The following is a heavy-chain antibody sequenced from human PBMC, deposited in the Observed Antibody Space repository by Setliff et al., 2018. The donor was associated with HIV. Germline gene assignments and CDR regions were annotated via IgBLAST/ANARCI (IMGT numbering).Heavy chain of an antibody. Sequence: GGSLRLSCAASGFPFSSYSMNWFRQPPGKGLEWVAYISGSSGSIYYTDSVKGRFTVSRDNAKDSLYLQMNSLRVEDAAVYYSVGDASPDSEDGGYSAGGNWGPGTLVTVSS. J-gene: IGHJ4*02. CDR2: ISGSSGSI. CDR1: GFPFSSYS. CDR3: VGDASPDSEDGGYSAGGN. D-gene: IGHD3-22*01. V-gene: IGHV3-48*01.